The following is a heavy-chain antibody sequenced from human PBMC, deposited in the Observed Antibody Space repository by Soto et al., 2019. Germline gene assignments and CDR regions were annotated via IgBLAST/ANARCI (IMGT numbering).Heavy chain of an antibody. CDR3: ARARIVVAPYFDY. CDR2: IYHSGST. Sequence: LRLSCAASGFTFDDYAMHWVRQAPGKGLEWIGYIYHSGSTYYNPSLKSRVTISVDRSKNQFSLKLSSVTAADTAVYYCARARIVVAPYFDYWGQGTLVTVSS. D-gene: IGHD2-21*01. CDR1: GFTFDDYA. V-gene: IGHV4-30-2*01. J-gene: IGHJ4*02.